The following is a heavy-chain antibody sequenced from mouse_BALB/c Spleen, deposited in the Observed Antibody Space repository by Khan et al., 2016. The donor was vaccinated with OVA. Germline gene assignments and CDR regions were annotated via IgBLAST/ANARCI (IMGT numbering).Heavy chain of an antibody. D-gene: IGHD4-1*01. CDR2: ISDGGSYT. V-gene: IGHV5-4*02. Sequence: EVELVESGGGLVKPGGSLKLSCAASGFTFSDYYMYWVRQTPEKRLEWVATISDGGSYTYYPDSVKGRFTISRDNAKNNLYLQRSSLKSEDTAIYYCARGENCSFDYWGQGTTLTVSA. CDR1: GFTFSDYY. CDR3: ARGENCSFDY. J-gene: IGHJ2*01.